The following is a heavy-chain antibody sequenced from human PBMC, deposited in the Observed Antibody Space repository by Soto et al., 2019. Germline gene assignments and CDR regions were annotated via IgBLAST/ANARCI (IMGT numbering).Heavy chain of an antibody. CDR3: ARDGEVVPAAIGWDYGDYVFHYYYYMDV. Sequence: GGSLRLSCAASGFTFSSYGMHWVRQAPGKGLEWVAVIWYDGSNKYYADSVKGRFTISRDNSKNTLYLQMNSLRAEDTAVYYCARDGEVVPAAIGWDYGDYVFHYYYYMDVWGKGTTVTVSS. CDR1: GFTFSSYG. CDR2: IWYDGSNK. D-gene: IGHD2-2*01. V-gene: IGHV3-33*01. J-gene: IGHJ6*03.